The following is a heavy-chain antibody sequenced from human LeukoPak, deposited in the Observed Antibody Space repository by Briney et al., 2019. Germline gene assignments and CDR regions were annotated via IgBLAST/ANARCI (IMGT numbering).Heavy chain of an antibody. CDR2: IYTSGST. Sequence: SQTLSLTCTISGGSISSGSYYWSWIRQPAGKGLEWIGRIYTSGSTNYNPSLKSRVTISVNTSKNQFSLKLSSVTAADTAVYYCARNDYDSSGYYSVYWGQGTLVTVSS. CDR3: ARNDYDSSGYYSVY. CDR1: GGSISSGSYY. J-gene: IGHJ4*02. V-gene: IGHV4-61*02. D-gene: IGHD3-22*01.